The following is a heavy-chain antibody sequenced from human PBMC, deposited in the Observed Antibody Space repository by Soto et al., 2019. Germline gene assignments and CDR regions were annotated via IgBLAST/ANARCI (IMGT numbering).Heavy chain of an antibody. J-gene: IGHJ6*03. V-gene: IGHV5-51*01. Sequence: PGESLTISCQGSGYTFNNYWIAWVRQVPGEGLEWMGFVYPGESDTRNSPSFKGHVTISADNSNTTANLQWTSLKASDTDMNNCAILDIHWAGPRASYYYYYMDVWGKGTTVTVSS. CDR1: GYTFNNYW. CDR2: VYPGESDT. D-gene: IGHD6-19*01. CDR3: AILDIHWAGPRASYYYYYMDV.